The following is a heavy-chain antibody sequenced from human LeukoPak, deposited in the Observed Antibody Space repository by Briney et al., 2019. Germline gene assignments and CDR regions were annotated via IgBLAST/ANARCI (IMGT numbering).Heavy chain of an antibody. CDR2: FDPEDGET. J-gene: IGHJ4*02. CDR1: GYTLTDLS. V-gene: IGHV1-24*01. Sequence: APVKVSCKVSGYTLTDLSMHWVRQAPGKGLEWMGGFDPEDGETIYAQKFQGRVTMTEDTSTDTAYMELSSLRSEDTAVYYCATDAIAVAGLFDYWGQGTLVTVSS. D-gene: IGHD6-19*01. CDR3: ATDAIAVAGLFDY.